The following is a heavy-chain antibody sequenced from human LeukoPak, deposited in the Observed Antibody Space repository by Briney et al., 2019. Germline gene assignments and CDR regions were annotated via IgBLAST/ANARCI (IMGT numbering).Heavy chain of an antibody. V-gene: IGHV4-4*07. CDR3: ARGVHFGYYDSSGYYNDAFDI. D-gene: IGHD3-22*01. CDR2: IYTSGST. CDR1: GGSISSYY. Sequence: NPSETLSLTCTVSGGSISSYYWSWIRQPAGKGLEWIGRIYTSGSTNYNPSLKSRVTMSVDTSKNQFSLKLSSVTAADTAVYYCARGVHFGYYDSSGYYNDAFDIWGQGTMVTVSS. J-gene: IGHJ3*02.